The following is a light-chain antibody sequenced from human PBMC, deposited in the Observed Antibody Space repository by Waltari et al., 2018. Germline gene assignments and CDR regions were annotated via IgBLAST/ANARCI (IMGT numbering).Light chain of an antibody. J-gene: IGKJ4*01. Sequence: DIQMTQSPSTLSASVGDRVTITCRASQSISIWLAWYQQKPGKAPNLLIYKASSLESGVPSRFSGSGSGTEFTLTISSLQPDDFATYYCQQYNIYSLTFGGGTKVEIK. CDR2: KAS. CDR3: QQYNIYSLT. CDR1: QSISIW. V-gene: IGKV1-5*03.